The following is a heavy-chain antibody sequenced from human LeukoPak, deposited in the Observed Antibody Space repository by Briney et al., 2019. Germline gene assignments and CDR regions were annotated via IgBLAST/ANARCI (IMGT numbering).Heavy chain of an antibody. D-gene: IGHD3-10*01. Sequence: SETLSLTCTVSGVSISNYYWSWIRQPAGKGLEWIGRIYTSGSTIYNPSLKSRVTMSVDTSKNQFSLKLSSVTAADTAVYYCARGGYYGSGNDFRFDPWGQGTLVTVSS. CDR1: GVSISNYY. CDR2: IYTSGST. CDR3: ARGGYYGSGNDFRFDP. V-gene: IGHV4-4*07. J-gene: IGHJ5*02.